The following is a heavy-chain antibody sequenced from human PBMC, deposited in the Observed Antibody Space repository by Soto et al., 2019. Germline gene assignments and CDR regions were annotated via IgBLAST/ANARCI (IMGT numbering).Heavy chain of an antibody. CDR3: ARRPQGAYFRCFDT. CDR1: GFSLTTREVG. V-gene: IGHV2-5*02. CDR2: IYWDDDQ. D-gene: IGHD1-26*01. J-gene: IGHJ5*02. Sequence: QITLKGSGPTLVKPTETLTLTCTFSGFSLTTREVGVGWIRQPPGKALEWLALIYWDDDQYYSSSVKTRLTITKDTSKNQVVLTMANMDPLDTVTYYCARRPQGAYFRCFDTWGQGTLVTVS.